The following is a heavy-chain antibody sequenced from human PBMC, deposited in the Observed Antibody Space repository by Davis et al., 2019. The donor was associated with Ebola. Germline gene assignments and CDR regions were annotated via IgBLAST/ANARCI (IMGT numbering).Heavy chain of an antibody. D-gene: IGHD1-26*01. CDR1: GYTFTGYY. CDR3: ARGGGSSKRTMGY. Sequence: ASVKVSCKASGYTFTGYYMHWVRQAPGQGLEWMGWINPNSGGTNYAQKFQGWVTMTRDTSISTAYMELSRLRSDDTAGYYCARGGGSSKRTMGYWGQGTLVTVSS. CDR2: INPNSGGT. J-gene: IGHJ4*02. V-gene: IGHV1-2*04.